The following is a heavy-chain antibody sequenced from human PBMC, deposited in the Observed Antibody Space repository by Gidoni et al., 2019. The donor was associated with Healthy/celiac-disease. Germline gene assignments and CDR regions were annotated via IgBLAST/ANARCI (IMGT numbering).Heavy chain of an antibody. J-gene: IGHJ3*02. Sequence: EVQLVESGGGLVKPGGSLRLSCAASGFTFRNAWMSWVRQSPGKGLEWVDRIKSKTDGGTTDYAAPVKGRFTISRDDSKNTLYLQMNSLKTEDTAVYYCTTSQGYYVGQDAFDIWGQGTMVTVSS. V-gene: IGHV3-15*01. CDR2: IKSKTDGGTT. CDR3: TTSQGYYVGQDAFDI. D-gene: IGHD3-10*02. CDR1: GFTFRNAW.